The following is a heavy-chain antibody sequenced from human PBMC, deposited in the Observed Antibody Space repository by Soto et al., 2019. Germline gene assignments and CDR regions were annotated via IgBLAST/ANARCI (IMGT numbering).Heavy chain of an antibody. CDR1: GGSISSSSYY. V-gene: IGHV4-39*01. J-gene: IGHJ3*02. D-gene: IGHD3-10*01. CDR3: ARRPDAWFGELFGAFDI. CDR2: IYYSGST. Sequence: ASETLSLTCTVSGGSISSSSYYWGWIRQPPGKGLEWIGSIYYSGSTYYNPSLKSRVTISVDKSKNQFSMKLSSVTAADTSVYYCARRPDAWFGELFGAFDIWGQGTMVTVSS.